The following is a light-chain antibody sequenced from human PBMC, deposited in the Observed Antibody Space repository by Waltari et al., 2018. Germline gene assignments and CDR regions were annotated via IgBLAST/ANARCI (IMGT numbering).Light chain of an antibody. J-gene: IGLJ2*01. Sequence: SSDLTQDSAVSVALGQTARITCPGELLRTYNGNWCRQKPGQTPELVIYGKNNRPSGIPDRFSASSSGNTASLIITGAQAEDEADYYCSSRELSGHVVFGGGTRLTVL. V-gene: IGLV3-19*01. CDR3: SSRELSGHVV. CDR1: LLRTYN. CDR2: GKN.